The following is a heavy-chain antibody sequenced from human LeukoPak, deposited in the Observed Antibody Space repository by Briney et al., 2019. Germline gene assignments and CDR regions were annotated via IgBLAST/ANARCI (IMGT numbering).Heavy chain of an antibody. CDR1: GFTLSIYS. V-gene: IGHV3-21*01. CDR3: ARVGGYCSSVSNCYGDY. J-gene: IGHJ4*02. Sequence: GGSLRLSCAASGFTLSIYSMNWVRQAPGKGLEWVSCISSGSTNIYYADSVRGRFTISRDNAKNSLYLQMNSLRAEDTAVYYCARVGGYCSSVSNCYGDYWGQGILVTVSS. D-gene: IGHD2-2*01. CDR2: ISSGSTNI.